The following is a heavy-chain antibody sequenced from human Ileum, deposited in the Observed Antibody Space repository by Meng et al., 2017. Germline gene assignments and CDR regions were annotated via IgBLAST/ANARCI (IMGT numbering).Heavy chain of an antibody. CDR1: GGSLSTYY. V-gene: IGHV4-34*01. CDR3: ACDYGDYDTLDY. CDR2: INHSGST. D-gene: IGHD4-17*01. J-gene: IGHJ4*02. Sequence: QVQLQQWGAGLVKPSETLSLPCTVYGGSLSTYYWNWVRQPPGKGLEWIGEINHSGSTNYNPSLKSRVTISVDSSKKQFSLKLNSVTAADTAVYYCACDYGDYDTLDYWGQGTLVTVSS.